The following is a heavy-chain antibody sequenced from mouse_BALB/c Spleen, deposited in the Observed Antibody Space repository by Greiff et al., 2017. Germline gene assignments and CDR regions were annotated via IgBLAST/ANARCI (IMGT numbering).Heavy chain of an antibody. J-gene: IGHJ2*01. V-gene: IGHV1-69*02. Sequence: VQLQQPGAELVRPGASVKLSCKASGYTFTSYWINWVKQRPGQGLEWIGNIYPSDSYTNYNQKFKDKATLTVDKSSSTAYMQLSSPTSEDSAVYYCTRGYGNYLDYWGQGTTLTVSS. CDR2: IYPSDSYT. CDR1: GYTFTSYW. CDR3: TRGYGNYLDY. D-gene: IGHD2-10*02.